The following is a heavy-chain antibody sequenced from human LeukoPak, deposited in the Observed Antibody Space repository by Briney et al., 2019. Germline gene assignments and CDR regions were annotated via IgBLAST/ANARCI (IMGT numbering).Heavy chain of an antibody. V-gene: IGHV4-59*01. J-gene: IGHJ3*02. CDR2: IYYSGST. Sequence: SDTLSLTCTVSGGSISSYYWTWIRQPPGKGPEWIGYIYYSGSTNYNPSLKSRVTISVDTSKNQFSLKLSSVTAADTAVYYCARVRGAYCSGGSCYTPYDAFDIWGQGTMVTVSS. CDR1: GGSISSYY. CDR3: ARVRGAYCSGGSCYTPYDAFDI. D-gene: IGHD2-15*01.